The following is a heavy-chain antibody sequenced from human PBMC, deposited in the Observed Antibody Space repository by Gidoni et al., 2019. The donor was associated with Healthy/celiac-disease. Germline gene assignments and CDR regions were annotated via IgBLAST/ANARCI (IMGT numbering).Heavy chain of an antibody. Sequence: QVQLVQSGAEVKKPGASVKVSCKASGYTFTSYYMHWVRQAPGQGLEWMGIINPSGGSTSYAQKFQGRVTMTRDTSTSTVYMELSSLRSEDTAVYYCARDREAVAGTGRSYYYYGMDVWGQGTTVTVSS. CDR1: GYTFTSYY. J-gene: IGHJ6*02. D-gene: IGHD6-19*01. CDR2: INPSGGST. V-gene: IGHV1-46*01. CDR3: ARDREAVAGTGRSYYYYGMDV.